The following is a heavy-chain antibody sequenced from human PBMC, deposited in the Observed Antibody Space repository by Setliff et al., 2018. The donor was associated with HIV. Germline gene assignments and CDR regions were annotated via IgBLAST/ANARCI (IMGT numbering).Heavy chain of an antibody. CDR1: GGSISSSSYY. D-gene: IGHD1-26*01. Sequence: SETLSLTCTVSGGSISSSSYYWGWIRQPPGKGLEWIGSIYYSGSTYYNPSLKSRVTISVDTSKNQFSLKLSSVTAADTAVYYCACGANWASPFTWDLHYYYYMDVWGKGIPVTVSS. J-gene: IGHJ6*03. CDR3: ACGANWASPFTWDLHYYYYMDV. V-gene: IGHV4-39*01. CDR2: IYYSGST.